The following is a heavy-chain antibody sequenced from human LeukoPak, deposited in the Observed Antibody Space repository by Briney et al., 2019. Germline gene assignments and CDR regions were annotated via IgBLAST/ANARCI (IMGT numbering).Heavy chain of an antibody. CDR1: GYTFTSYY. J-gene: IGHJ3*02. Sequence: ASVKVSCKASGYTFTSYYMHWVRQAPGQGLEWMGIINPSGGSTSYAQKFQGRVTMTRDMSTSTVYMELSSLRSEDTAVYHCARGLMVYAIKGAFDIWGQGTMVTVSS. CDR2: INPSGGST. D-gene: IGHD2-8*01. CDR3: ARGLMVYAIKGAFDI. V-gene: IGHV1-46*01.